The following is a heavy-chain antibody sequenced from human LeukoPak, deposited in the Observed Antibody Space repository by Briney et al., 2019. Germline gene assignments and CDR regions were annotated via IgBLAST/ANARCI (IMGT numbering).Heavy chain of an antibody. CDR3: AKDMPYGSGSYKQTFDY. J-gene: IGHJ4*02. V-gene: IGHV3-23*01. CDR2: ISGSGGST. D-gene: IGHD3-10*01. Sequence: GGSLRLSCVASGFTFSNYAMSWVRQAPGKGLQWVSTISGSGGSTYYADSVRGRFTISRDNSKNTLYMQMNSLRAEDTAVYYCAKDMPYGSGSYKQTFDYWGQGTLVTVS. CDR1: GFTFSNYA.